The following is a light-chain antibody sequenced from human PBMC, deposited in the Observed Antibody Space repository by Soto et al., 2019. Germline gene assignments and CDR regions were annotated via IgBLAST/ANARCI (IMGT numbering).Light chain of an antibody. CDR2: DAS. CDR3: QQYGRSPPYT. V-gene: IGKV3-20*01. Sequence: EIVLTQSPGTLSLSPGERATLSCRASQSVSSSYLAWYQQKPVQAPRLLIYDASSRATGIPDRFSGSGSVTDFILTISRLEPEDFAVYYCQQYGRSPPYTFGQGTKLEIK. J-gene: IGKJ2*01. CDR1: QSVSSSY.